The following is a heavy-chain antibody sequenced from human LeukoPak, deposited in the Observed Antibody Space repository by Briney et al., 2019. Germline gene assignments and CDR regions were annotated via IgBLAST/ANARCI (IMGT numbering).Heavy chain of an antibody. CDR2: ISFGDSDS. CDR1: GYSSTSYW. CDR3: ATARPHRGFDI. V-gene: IGHV5-51*01. Sequence: GESLKISCKGSGYSSTSYWIGWVRQTPGKGLEWMGIISFGDSDSRYSPSFQGQVTISVDKSINTAYLQWSSLKASDTAMYYCATARPHRGFDIWGQGTMVTVSS. J-gene: IGHJ3*02.